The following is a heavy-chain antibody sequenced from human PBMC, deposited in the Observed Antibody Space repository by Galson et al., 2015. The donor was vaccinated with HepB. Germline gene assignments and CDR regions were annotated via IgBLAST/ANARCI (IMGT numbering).Heavy chain of an antibody. CDR1: GYTFTSYG. V-gene: IGHV1-18*04. CDR3: ARVEGAAAGKDY. D-gene: IGHD6-13*01. Sequence: QSGAEVKKAGASVKVSCKTSGYTFTSYGISWVRQAPGQGLEWMGWISVYNGDTNYAQKFQGRVTMTTDTSTSTAYTELRSLRSDDTAVFYCARVEGAAAGKDYWGQGTLVTVSS. J-gene: IGHJ4*02. CDR2: ISVYNGDT.